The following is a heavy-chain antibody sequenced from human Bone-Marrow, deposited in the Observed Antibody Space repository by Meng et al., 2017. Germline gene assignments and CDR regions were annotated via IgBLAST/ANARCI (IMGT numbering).Heavy chain of an antibody. Sequence: QITLKESGPTLVKPTETLTLTRRFSWFSLSSTGEGVGWIRQPHGKALQWLALIYWDNDQRYSPPLKSRLTITNDTSKIQVVLIMANTDPEDTATYFSAHRRDSRDSFDIWGHGTLVTVSS. D-gene: IGHD3/OR15-3a*01. V-gene: IGHV2-5*02. CDR1: WFSLSSTGEG. J-gene: IGHJ4*01. CDR3: AHRRDSRDSFDI. CDR2: IYWDNDQ.